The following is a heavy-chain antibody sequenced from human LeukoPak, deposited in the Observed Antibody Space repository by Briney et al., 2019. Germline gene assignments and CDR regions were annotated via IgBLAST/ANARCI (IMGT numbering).Heavy chain of an antibody. CDR3: ARGKSKFDY. J-gene: IGHJ4*02. CDR1: GGSISRGDFY. Sequence: SKTLSLTCTVSGGSISRGDFYWSWIRQPPGKGLEWIGYIYYSGSTDYNPSLKSRVTISVDTSKNQFSLKLSSVTAADTAVYYCARGKSKFDYWGQGTLVTVSS. V-gene: IGHV4-30-4*01. CDR2: IYYSGST.